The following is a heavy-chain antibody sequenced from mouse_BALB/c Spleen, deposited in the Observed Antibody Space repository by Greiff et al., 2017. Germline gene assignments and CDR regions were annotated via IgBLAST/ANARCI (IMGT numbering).Heavy chain of an antibody. V-gene: IGHV5-9-4*01. Sequence: EVKLVESGGGLVKPGGSLKLSCAASGFTFSSYAMSWVRQSPEKRLEWVAEISSGGSYTYYPDTVTGRFTISRDNAKNTLYLEMSSLRSEDTAMYYCARESEDYFDYWGQGTTLTVSS. CDR2: ISSGGSYT. J-gene: IGHJ2*01. CDR1: GFTFSSYA. CDR3: ARESEDYFDY.